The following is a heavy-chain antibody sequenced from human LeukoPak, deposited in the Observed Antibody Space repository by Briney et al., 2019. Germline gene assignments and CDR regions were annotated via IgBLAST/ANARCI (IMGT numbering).Heavy chain of an antibody. V-gene: IGHV3-30*18. D-gene: IGHD1-20*01. CDR2: ISYDGSKT. CDR1: GFTFTSYD. Sequence: GGSLRLSCAASGFTFTSYDMHWVRHAPGKGLEWVAVISYDGSKTYYVDSVKGRFTISRDNSKNTLYPQMNSLRAEDTAMYYCAEDLTGKTWAAAAWGQGTLVTVSS. CDR3: AEDLTGKTWAAAA. J-gene: IGHJ5*02.